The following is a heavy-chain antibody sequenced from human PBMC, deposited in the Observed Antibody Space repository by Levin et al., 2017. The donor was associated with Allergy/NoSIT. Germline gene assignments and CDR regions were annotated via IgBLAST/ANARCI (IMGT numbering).Heavy chain of an antibody. CDR3: ARDRGNYGSGRYFQH. Sequence: SCAASGFTFSSYGMHWVRQAPGKGLEWVAVIWYDGSNKYYADSVKGRFTISRDNSKNTLYLQMNSLRAEDTAVYYCARDRGNYGSGRYFQHWGQGTLVTVSS. J-gene: IGHJ1*01. CDR1: GFTFSSYG. D-gene: IGHD3-10*01. CDR2: IWYDGSNK. V-gene: IGHV3-33*01.